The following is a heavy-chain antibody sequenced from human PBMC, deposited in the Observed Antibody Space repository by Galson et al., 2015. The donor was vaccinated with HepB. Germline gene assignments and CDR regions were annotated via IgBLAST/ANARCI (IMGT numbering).Heavy chain of an antibody. CDR3: ARGYDILTGLQYFQH. V-gene: IGHV4-30-4*07. J-gene: IGHJ1*01. D-gene: IGHD3-9*01. CDR2: IYYSGST. CDR1: GGSISSGGYS. Sequence: TLSLTCAVSGGSISSGGYSWSWIRQPPGKGLEWIGYIYYSGSTYYNPSLKSRVTISVDTSKNQFSLKLSSVTAADTAVYYCARGYDILTGLQYFQHWGQGTLVTVSS.